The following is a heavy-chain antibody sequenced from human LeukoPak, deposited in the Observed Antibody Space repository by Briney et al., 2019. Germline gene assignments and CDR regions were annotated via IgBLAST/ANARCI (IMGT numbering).Heavy chain of an antibody. CDR1: GYTFTSYG. V-gene: IGHV1-18*01. Sequence: VASVKVSCKASGYTFTSYGISWVRQAPGQGLEWMGWISAYNGNTNYAQKLQGRVTMTTDTSTSTAYMELRSLRSDDTAVYYCARTCPFKNLSGGSCYRNWFDPWGQGTLVTVSS. CDR2: ISAYNGNT. J-gene: IGHJ5*02. D-gene: IGHD2-15*01. CDR3: ARTCPFKNLSGGSCYRNWFDP.